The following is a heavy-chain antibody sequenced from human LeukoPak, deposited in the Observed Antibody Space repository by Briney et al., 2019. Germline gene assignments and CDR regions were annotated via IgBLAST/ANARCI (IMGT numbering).Heavy chain of an antibody. CDR1: GGSITSSGYY. CDR2: IYYSGST. V-gene: IGHV4-39*07. D-gene: IGHD6-19*01. J-gene: IGHJ4*02. Sequence: PSETLSLTCTVSGGSITSSGYYWGWIRQPPGKGLEWIGSIYYSGSTYYNPSLKGRVTISVDTSKNQFSLKLTSVTAADAAVYYCARSSGWHYHYWGQGTLVTVSS. CDR3: ARSSGWHYHY.